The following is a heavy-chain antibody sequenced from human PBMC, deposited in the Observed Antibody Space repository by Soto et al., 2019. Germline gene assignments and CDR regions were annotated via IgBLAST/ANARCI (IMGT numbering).Heavy chain of an antibody. J-gene: IGHJ5*02. CDR3: ARAWPHAPYSSSSESWFDP. CDR1: GGSISSGGYY. CDR2: IYYSGST. Sequence: SETLSLTCTVSGGSISSGGYYWSWIRQHPGKGLEWIGYIYYSGSTYYNPSLKSRVTISVDTSKNQFSLKLSSVTAADTAVYYCARAWPHAPYSSSSESWFDPWGQGTLVTVSS. V-gene: IGHV4-31*03. D-gene: IGHD6-6*01.